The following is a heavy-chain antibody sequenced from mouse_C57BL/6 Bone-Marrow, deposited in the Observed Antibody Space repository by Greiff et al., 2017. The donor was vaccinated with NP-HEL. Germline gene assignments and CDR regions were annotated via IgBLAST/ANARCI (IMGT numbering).Heavy chain of an antibody. CDR2: ISSGSSTI. V-gene: IGHV5-17*01. CDR1: GFTFSHYG. CDR3: ARGYYSMDY. J-gene: IGHJ4*01. Sequence: DVHLVESGGGLVKPGGSLKLSCAASGFTFSHYGMHWVRQAPEKGLEWVAYISSGSSTIYYADTVKGRFTISRDNAKNTLFLQMTSLRSEDTAMYYCARGYYSMDYWGQGTSVTVSS.